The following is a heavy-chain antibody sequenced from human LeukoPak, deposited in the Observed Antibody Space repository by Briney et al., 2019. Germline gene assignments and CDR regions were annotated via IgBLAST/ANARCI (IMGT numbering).Heavy chain of an antibody. V-gene: IGHV3-48*01. CDR2: ISSSSSTI. CDR1: GFTFSSYS. J-gene: IGHJ4*02. D-gene: IGHD3-10*01. CDR3: ARDVTMVRGALPYDY. Sequence: GGSLRLSCAASGFTFSSYSMNWVRQAPGKGLEWVSYISSSSSTIYYADSVKGRFTISRDNAKNSLYLQMNSLRAEDTAVYYCARDVTMVRGALPYDYWGQGTLVTVSS.